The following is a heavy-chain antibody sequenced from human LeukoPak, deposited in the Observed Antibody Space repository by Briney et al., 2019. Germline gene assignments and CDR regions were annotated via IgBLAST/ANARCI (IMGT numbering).Heavy chain of an antibody. CDR2: FDPEDGET. CDR3: ATDGSLIYDSSGYGD. D-gene: IGHD3-22*01. Sequence: ASVTVSCTVSGYTLTELSMHWVRQAPGKGLEWMGGFDPEDGETIYAQKFQGRVTMTEDTSTDTAYMELSSLRSEDTAVYYCATDGSLIYDSSGYGDWGQGTLVTVSS. J-gene: IGHJ4*02. CDR1: GYTLTELS. V-gene: IGHV1-24*01.